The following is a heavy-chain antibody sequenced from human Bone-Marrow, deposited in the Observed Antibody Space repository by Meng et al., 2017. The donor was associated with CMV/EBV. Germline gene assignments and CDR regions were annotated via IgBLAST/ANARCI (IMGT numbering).Heavy chain of an antibody. D-gene: IGHD6-6*01. CDR3: ARDLEQLVPPYYYYGMDV. CDR1: AFTVSSNY. J-gene: IGHJ6*02. CDR2: TYSDGTT. V-gene: IGHV3-53*05. Sequence: GGSLRLSCAASAFTVSSNYMSWVRRAPGKGLQWVSLTYSDGTTYYADSVKGRFTISRDNAKNSLYLQMNSLRAEDTAVYYCARDLEQLVPPYYYYGMDVWGQGNTVTVAS.